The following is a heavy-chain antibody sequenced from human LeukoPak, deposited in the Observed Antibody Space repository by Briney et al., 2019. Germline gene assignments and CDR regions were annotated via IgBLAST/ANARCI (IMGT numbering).Heavy chain of an antibody. Sequence: PGGSLRLSCAASGFTFSNFWMSWVRQAPGRGLEWVANIHPEGNEKYHVESVEGRFTISRDNIKNSLFLQMHGLGVEDTAVYYCARGDDFSGDYWGQGTLVTVSS. CDR1: GFTFSNFW. CDR3: ARGDDFSGDY. J-gene: IGHJ4*02. V-gene: IGHV3-7*04. CDR2: IHPEGNEK. D-gene: IGHD1-1*01.